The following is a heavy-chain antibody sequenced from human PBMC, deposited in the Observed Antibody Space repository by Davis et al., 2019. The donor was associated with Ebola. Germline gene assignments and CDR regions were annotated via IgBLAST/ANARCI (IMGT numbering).Heavy chain of an antibody. Sequence: ASVKVSCKASGYTFTSYYMHWVRQAPGQGLEWMGIINPSGGSTSYAQKFQGRVTMTRDTSTSTVYMELSSLRSEDTAVYYCARGFYDFWSGYYNYYYYYYMDVWGKGTTVTVSS. CDR3: ARGFYDFWSGYYNYYYYYYMDV. CDR1: GYTFTSYY. CDR2: INPSGGST. V-gene: IGHV1-46*01. D-gene: IGHD3-3*01. J-gene: IGHJ6*03.